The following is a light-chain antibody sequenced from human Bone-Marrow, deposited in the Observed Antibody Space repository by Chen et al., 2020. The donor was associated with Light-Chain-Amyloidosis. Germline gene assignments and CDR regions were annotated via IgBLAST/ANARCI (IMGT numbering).Light chain of an antibody. CDR2: YDS. CDR1: NIGSTS. CDR3: QVWDRSSDRPV. J-gene: IGLJ3*02. V-gene: IGLV3-21*02. Sequence: SYVLTQPSSVSVAPGQTATIACGGNNIGSTSGHWYQQTPGQAPLLVVDYDSDRPSGIPERLSGSNSGNTATLTISRVEAGDEADYCCQVWDRSSDRPVFGGGTKLTVL.